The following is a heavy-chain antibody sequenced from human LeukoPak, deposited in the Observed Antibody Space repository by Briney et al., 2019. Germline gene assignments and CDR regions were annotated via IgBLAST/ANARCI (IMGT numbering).Heavy chain of an antibody. V-gene: IGHV3-33*01. CDR1: GFTFSSYG. J-gene: IGHJ4*02. CDR2: IWYDGSNK. CDR3: VRDSATWYYFDY. D-gene: IGHD6-25*01. Sequence: GGSLRLSCAASGFTFSSYGMHWVRQAPGKGLEWVAVIWYDGSNKYSADSVKGRFTISRDNSKNTLFLQMNSLRAEDTAVYSCVRDSATWYYFDYWGQGTPVTVSS.